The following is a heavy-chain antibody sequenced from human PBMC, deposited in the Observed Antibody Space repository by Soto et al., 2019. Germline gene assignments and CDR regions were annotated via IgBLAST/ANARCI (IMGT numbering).Heavy chain of an antibody. Sequence: EVHLLESGGGLLQPGGSLRLSCVASGFTFRSYAVAWIRQAPGKGLEWVSVIGADGNDKQYADPVEGRFTISRDNSKSSLYLQMNSLRAEDTAVYYCAKYSTTAASRYFDLWCQGALVTVAS. J-gene: IGHJ4*02. D-gene: IGHD1-1*01. V-gene: IGHV3-23*01. CDR1: GFTFRSYA. CDR3: AKYSTTAASRYFDL. CDR2: IGADGNDK.